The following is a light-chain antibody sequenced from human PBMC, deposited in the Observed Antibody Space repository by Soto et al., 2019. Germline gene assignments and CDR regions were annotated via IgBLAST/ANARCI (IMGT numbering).Light chain of an antibody. CDR2: ASS. Sequence: DIQLTQSPSSLSASVGDRVTMTCRASETISTFLNWYQHKPGKAPKLLISASSRLQSGVPSRFSGSGSGTDFTLTIDSLRPEDFATYYRQQSYSTPRTFGQGTKVDI. J-gene: IGKJ2*01. CDR3: QQSYSTPRT. V-gene: IGKV1-39*01. CDR1: ETISTF.